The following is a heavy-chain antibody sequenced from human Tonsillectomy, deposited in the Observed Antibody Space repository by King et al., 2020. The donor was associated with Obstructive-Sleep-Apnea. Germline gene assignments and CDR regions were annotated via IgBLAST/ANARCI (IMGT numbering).Heavy chain of an antibody. J-gene: IGHJ4*02. D-gene: IGHD5-12*01. CDR2: MYYSGNT. CDR3: ARHRGVEDYGGYGDYFDY. Sequence: VQLQESGPGLVKPSETLSLTCSVSGGSINNYYWSWIRQPPGKGLDWIGYMYYSGNTNFNPSLKSRVTISADTSKIQFSLRLSSVTAADTAVYYCARHRGVEDYGGYGDYFDYWGQGTLVTVSS. V-gene: IGHV4-59*08. CDR1: GGSINNYY.